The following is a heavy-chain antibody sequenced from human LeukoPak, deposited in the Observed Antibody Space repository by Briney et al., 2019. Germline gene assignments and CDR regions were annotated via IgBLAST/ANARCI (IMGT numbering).Heavy chain of an antibody. Sequence: SETLSLTCSVSGGSIGSGRYYWAWLRQPPGQGLEWIGSIYNTWSTSYNPSLKSRVTMSVDTSKNQFSLRLSSVTAADTAVYYCARNITSVIPAGYFDYWGQGTLVTVSS. J-gene: IGHJ4*02. D-gene: IGHD2-2*01. CDR3: ARNITSVIPAGYFDY. V-gene: IGHV4-39*01. CDR2: IYNTWST. CDR1: GGSIGSGRYY.